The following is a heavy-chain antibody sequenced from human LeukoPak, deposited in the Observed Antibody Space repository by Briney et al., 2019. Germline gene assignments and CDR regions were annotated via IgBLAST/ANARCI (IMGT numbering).Heavy chain of an antibody. CDR1: GFTFSSYE. Sequence: GGSLRLSCAASGFTFSSYEMNWVRQAPGKGLEWVSYISSSGSTIYYADSVKGRFTISRDNAKNSLYLQMNSLRVEDTAVYYCAKVAKYYYGPETYYFFEQWGQGTPVTASS. V-gene: IGHV3-48*03. J-gene: IGHJ4*02. D-gene: IGHD3-10*01. CDR2: ISSSGSTI. CDR3: AKVAKYYYGPETYYFFEQ.